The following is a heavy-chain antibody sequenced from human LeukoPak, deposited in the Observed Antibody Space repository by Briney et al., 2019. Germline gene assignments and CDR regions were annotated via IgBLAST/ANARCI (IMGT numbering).Heavy chain of an antibody. CDR2: ISGSGGST. J-gene: IGHJ4*02. Sequence: PGGSLRLSCAASGFTFSSYEMNWVRQAPGKGLEWVSAISGSGGSTYYADSVKGRFTISRDNSKNTLYLQMNSLRAEDTAVYYCAKDPVAAVGETDYWGQGTLVTVSS. D-gene: IGHD2-15*01. V-gene: IGHV3-23*01. CDR3: AKDPVAAVGETDY. CDR1: GFTFSSYE.